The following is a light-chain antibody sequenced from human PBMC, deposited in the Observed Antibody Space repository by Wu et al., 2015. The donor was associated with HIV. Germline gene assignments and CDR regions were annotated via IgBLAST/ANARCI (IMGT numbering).Light chain of an antibody. Sequence: EVVMTQSPATLSVSPGERATLSCRASQSVSSYLAWYQQKPGQAPRLLIYGASTRATGIPARFSGSGSGTEFTLTISRLEPEDFAVYYCQQYGSSPWTFGQGTKVEI. CDR1: QSVSSY. CDR3: QQYGSSPWT. V-gene: IGKV3-15*01. CDR2: GAS. J-gene: IGKJ1*01.